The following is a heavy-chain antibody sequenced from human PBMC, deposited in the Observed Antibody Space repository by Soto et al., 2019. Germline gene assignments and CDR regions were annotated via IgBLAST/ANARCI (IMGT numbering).Heavy chain of an antibody. CDR1: GGSVSSGSYY. J-gene: IGHJ4*02. Sequence: SETLSLTCTVSGGSVSSGSYYWSWIRQPPGKGLEWIGYIYYSGSTNYNPSLKSRVTISVDTSKNQFSLKLSSVTAADTAVYYCARLNRRITIFGVVPPDFDYWGQGTLVTVSS. CDR3: ARLNRRITIFGVVPPDFDY. D-gene: IGHD3-3*01. CDR2: IYYSGST. V-gene: IGHV4-61*01.